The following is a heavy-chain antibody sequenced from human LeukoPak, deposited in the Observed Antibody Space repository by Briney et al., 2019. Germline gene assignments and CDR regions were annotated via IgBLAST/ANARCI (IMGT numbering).Heavy chain of an antibody. CDR2: MYYSGST. V-gene: IGHV4-59*08. J-gene: IGHJ4*02. Sequence: SETLSLTCSVSGGSISSYYWSWIRPPPGKGLEWIGYMYYSGSTNCNPSLKSRVTISVDTSKNQFSLKLNSVTAADTAVYYCARHQAGSSHDYWGQGTLVTVSS. D-gene: IGHD1-26*01. CDR3: ARHQAGSSHDY. CDR1: GGSISSYY.